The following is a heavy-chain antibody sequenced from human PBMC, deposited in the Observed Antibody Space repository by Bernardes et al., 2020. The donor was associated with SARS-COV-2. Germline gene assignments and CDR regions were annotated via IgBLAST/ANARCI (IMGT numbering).Heavy chain of an antibody. D-gene: IGHD3-10*01. CDR3: ARAGGGADALDI. CDR1: GFTLNFFY. J-gene: IGHJ3*02. Sequence: ASVKVSCKASGFTLNFFYMHWVRQAPGQGPEWMGRLDPSDGNTNFAQKFQDRATLTTDTSTSTVYMELSNLRSDDTAFYYCARAGGGADALDIWGQGTLVTVSS. V-gene: IGHV1-46*02. CDR2: LDPSDGNT.